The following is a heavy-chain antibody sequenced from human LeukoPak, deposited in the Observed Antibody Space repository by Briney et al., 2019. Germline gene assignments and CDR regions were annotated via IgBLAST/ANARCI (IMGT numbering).Heavy chain of an antibody. V-gene: IGHV3-23*01. CDR3: AKVVSGFHFDC. J-gene: IGHJ4*02. CDR2: ITGSGATT. D-gene: IGHD1-26*01. CDR1: GFTFSTFG. Sequence: GGSLRLSCAASGFTFSTFGMSCVRRAPGKGPEWVSGITGSGATTYYADSVKGRFTISRDNSQNTLYLQMNTLRAEDTAVYYCAKVVSGFHFDCWGQGTLVTVSS.